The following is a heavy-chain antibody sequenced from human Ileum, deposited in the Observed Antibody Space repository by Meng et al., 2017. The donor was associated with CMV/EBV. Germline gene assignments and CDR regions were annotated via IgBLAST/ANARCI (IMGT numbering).Heavy chain of an antibody. CDR2: ISSSGSTI. CDR1: GFTFSSYE. J-gene: IGHJ4*02. D-gene: IGHD6-13*01. Sequence: GGSLRLSCAASGFTFSSYEMNWVRQAPGKGLEWVSYISSSGSTIYYADSVKGRFTISRDSAKNSLYLQMNSLRAEDTAVYYCARHSSSFIDYWGQGTLVTVSS. V-gene: IGHV3-48*03. CDR3: ARHSSSFIDY.